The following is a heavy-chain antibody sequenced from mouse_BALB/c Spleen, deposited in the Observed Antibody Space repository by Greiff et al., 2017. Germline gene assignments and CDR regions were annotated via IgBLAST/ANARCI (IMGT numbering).Heavy chain of an antibody. Sequence: QVQLQQSGPGLVQPSQSLSITCTVSGFSLTSYGVHWVRQSPGKGLEWLGVIWSGGSTDYNAAFISRLSISKDNSKSQVFFKMNSLQANDTAIYYCARNLRTTATFAYWGQGTLVTVSA. D-gene: IGHD1-2*01. V-gene: IGHV2-2*02. J-gene: IGHJ3*01. CDR2: IWSGGST. CDR1: GFSLTSYG. CDR3: ARNLRTTATFAY.